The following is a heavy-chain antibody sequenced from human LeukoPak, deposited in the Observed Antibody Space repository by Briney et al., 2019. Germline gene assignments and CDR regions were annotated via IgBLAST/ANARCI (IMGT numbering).Heavy chain of an antibody. D-gene: IGHD6-13*01. CDR1: GFTFSSYW. CDR2: INQDGSEK. CDR3: ASPAAAGYFDY. J-gene: IGHJ4*02. Sequence: GGSLRLSCAASGFTFSSYWMNWVRQAPGKGLEWVANINQDGSEKYYVDSVKGRFTISRDNAKNSLYLQMNSLRAEDTAVYYCASPAAAGYFDYWGQGTLVTVSS. V-gene: IGHV3-7*01.